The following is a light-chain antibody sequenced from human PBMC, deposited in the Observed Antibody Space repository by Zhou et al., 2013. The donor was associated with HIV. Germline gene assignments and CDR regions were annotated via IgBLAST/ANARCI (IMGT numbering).Light chain of an antibody. CDR1: QSISTW. Sequence: IQMTQSPSTLSASVGDRVTITCRASQSISTWLAWYHQKPGKAPKLLIYKASTLQSGVPSRFSGSGSGTEFTLTISSLQPDDFATYYCHQYKSYPYTFGQGTKLEI. CDR3: HQYKSYPYT. V-gene: IGKV1-5*03. J-gene: IGKJ2*01. CDR2: KAS.